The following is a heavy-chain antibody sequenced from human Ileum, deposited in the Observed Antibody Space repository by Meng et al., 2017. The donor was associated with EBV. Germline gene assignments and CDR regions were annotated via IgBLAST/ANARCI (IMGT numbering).Heavy chain of an antibody. CDR2: IHHTRGP. Sequence: VTLEESGPGRFGPSGHLSLTCSVSGDSISNENWWSWVRQSPGKGLEWIGEIHHTRGPNYNPSLKSRVIISVDKSNNHFSLRLSAVTAADTAVYYCASNGVFSLDHWGQGTLVTVSS. D-gene: IGHD2-8*01. CDR1: GDSISNENW. V-gene: IGHV4-4*02. J-gene: IGHJ4*02. CDR3: ASNGVFSLDH.